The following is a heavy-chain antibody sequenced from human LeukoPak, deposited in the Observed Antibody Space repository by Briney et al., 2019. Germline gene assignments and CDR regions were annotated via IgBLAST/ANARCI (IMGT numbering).Heavy chain of an antibody. D-gene: IGHD2-2*01. Sequence: GGSLRLSCAGSGFPFSSYAMSWVRQAPGKGLEWVSSISSTSAHIFYADSVKGRFSISRDNAKNSLYLQMNSLRVEDTAVYYCTSRYCTSTNCYSFDIWGQGTMVTVSS. CDR2: ISSTSAHI. CDR3: TSRYCTSTNCYSFDI. V-gene: IGHV3-21*01. CDR1: GFPFSSYA. J-gene: IGHJ3*02.